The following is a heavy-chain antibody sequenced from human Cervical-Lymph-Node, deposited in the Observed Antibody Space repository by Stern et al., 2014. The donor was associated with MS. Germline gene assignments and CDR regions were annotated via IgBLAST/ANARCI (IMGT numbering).Heavy chain of an antibody. CDR3: TREDCSGGSCRGMDV. CDR2: ISSDGSSK. CDR1: RFSISDYA. Sequence: VQLEESGGDVVQPGRSLRLSCAASRFSISDYAMHWVRQAPGKGLEWVATISSDGSSKRYADSVKGRFTLSRDNLKNTLHVQMNSLRAEDTAVYYCTREDCSGGSCRGMDVWGQGTTVTVSS. V-gene: IGHV3-30-3*01. J-gene: IGHJ6*02. D-gene: IGHD2-15*01.